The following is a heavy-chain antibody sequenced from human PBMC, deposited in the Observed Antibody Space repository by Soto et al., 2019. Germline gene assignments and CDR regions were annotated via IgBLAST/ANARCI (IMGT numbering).Heavy chain of an antibody. CDR3: ARALRITIFGVVTHYYYYGMDV. J-gene: IGHJ6*02. V-gene: IGHV1-2*02. CDR1: GYTFTGYY. CDR2: INPNSGGT. Sequence: QVQLVQSGAEVKKPGASVKVSCKASGYTFTGYYMHWVRQAPGQGLEWMGWINPNSGGTNYAQKFQGRVTMPRDTSISTAYMELSRLRSDDTAVYYCARALRITIFGVVTHYYYYGMDVWGQGTTVTVSS. D-gene: IGHD3-3*01.